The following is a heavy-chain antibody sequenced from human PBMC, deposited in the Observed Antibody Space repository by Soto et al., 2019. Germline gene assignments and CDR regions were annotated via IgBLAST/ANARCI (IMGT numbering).Heavy chain of an antibody. CDR1: GGSVSSGSYY. D-gene: IGHD2-2*01. J-gene: IGHJ4*02. CDR2: IYYSGST. CDR3: ARDLCSSTSCYVV. V-gene: IGHV4-61*01. Sequence: QVQLQESGPGLVKPSETLSLTCTVSGGSVSSGSYYWSWIRQPPGKVLEWIGYIYYSGSTNYNPSLKRRVXXSVDTXKNXFSXXLSXVTAADTAVYYCARDLCSSTSCYVVWGQGTLVTVSS.